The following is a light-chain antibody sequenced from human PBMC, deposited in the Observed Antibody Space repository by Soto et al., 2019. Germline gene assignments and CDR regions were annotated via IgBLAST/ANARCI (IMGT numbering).Light chain of an antibody. Sequence: QSVLTQPPSASGAPGQRVTISCSGSSSNIGSNTVNWYQQLPGTAPKLLIYTHNQRPSGVPDRFSDSKSGTSASLAISGLQPEDEADYYCAAWDGSLQTWVFGGGTKVTVL. V-gene: IGLV1-44*01. CDR2: THN. CDR3: AAWDGSLQTWV. CDR1: SSNIGSNT. J-gene: IGLJ3*02.